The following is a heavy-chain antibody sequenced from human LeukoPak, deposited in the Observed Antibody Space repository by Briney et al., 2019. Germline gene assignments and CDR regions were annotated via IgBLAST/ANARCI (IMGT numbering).Heavy chain of an antibody. CDR3: AKVFLWFGELSFYFDY. Sequence: PGGSLRLSCAASGFTLDDYAMHWVRQAPGKGLEWVSAISGSGGSTYYADSVKGRFTISRDNSKNTLYLQMSSLRAEDTAVYYCAKVFLWFGELSFYFDYWGQGTLVTVSS. CDR1: GFTLDDYA. CDR2: ISGSGGST. D-gene: IGHD3-10*01. J-gene: IGHJ4*02. V-gene: IGHV3-23*01.